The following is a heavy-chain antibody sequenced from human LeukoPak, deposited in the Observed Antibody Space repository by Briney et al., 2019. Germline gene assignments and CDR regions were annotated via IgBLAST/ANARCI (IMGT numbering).Heavy chain of an antibody. J-gene: IGHJ3*01. V-gene: IGHV3-74*01. CDR2: IRFDGGDT. CDR1: GFTFNNYW. Sequence: TGGSLRLSCAASGFTFNNYWMHWVRQAPGMGLVWVSSIRFDGGDTAYADSAKGRFTISRDSAKNTMFLQMNNLRAEDTAVYYYAKEIDGFDVWGQGTLVTVSS. CDR3: AKEIDGFDV.